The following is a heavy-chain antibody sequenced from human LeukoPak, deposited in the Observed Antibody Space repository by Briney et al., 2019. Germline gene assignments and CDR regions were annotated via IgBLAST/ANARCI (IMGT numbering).Heavy chain of an antibody. D-gene: IGHD2-15*01. CDR3: AKEAVVVVAATRFHPFDY. Sequence: GGSLRLSCAASGFSFSSYAMNWVRQAPGKGLDWVSAITGSGSSTYYAESVRGRFTISRGNSKSALYLQMNSLRAEDTAVYYCAKEAVVVVAATRFHPFDYWGQGTLVTVSS. CDR2: ITGSGSST. V-gene: IGHV3-23*01. CDR1: GFSFSSYA. J-gene: IGHJ4*02.